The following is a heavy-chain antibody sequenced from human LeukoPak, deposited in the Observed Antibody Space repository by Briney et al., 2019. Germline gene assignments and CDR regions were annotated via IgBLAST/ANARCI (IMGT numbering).Heavy chain of an antibody. Sequence: GGSLRLSCAASGFNFNNYAMSWVRQAPGKGLEWVSDITGSGGNTYYADSVKGRFTISRDNSQNTLCLQMNSLRAEDTAVYYCAKYRGSDYNHYNMDVWGKGTTVTVSS. V-gene: IGHV3-23*01. CDR2: ITGSGGNT. D-gene: IGHD1-26*01. J-gene: IGHJ6*03. CDR1: GFNFNNYA. CDR3: AKYRGSDYNHYNMDV.